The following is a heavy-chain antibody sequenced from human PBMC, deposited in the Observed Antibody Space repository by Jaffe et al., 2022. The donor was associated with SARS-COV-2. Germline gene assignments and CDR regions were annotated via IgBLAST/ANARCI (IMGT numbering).Heavy chain of an antibody. J-gene: IGHJ4*02. Sequence: EVQLVDSGGDLVQPGGSLRLSCVASGFTFSNYWMSWVRQAPGKGLEWVANIKQDGSEKYYVDSVRGRFSISRDNAKNALYLQMNGLRAEDTAVYYCAKDAHYDALAGYSRFEYWGQGTLVTVSS. V-gene: IGHV3-7*03. CDR1: GFTFSNYW. CDR3: AKDAHYDALAGYSRFEY. D-gene: IGHD3-9*01. CDR2: IKQDGSEK.